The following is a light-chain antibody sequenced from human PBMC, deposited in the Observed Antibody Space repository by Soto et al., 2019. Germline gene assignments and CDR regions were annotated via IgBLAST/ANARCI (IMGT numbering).Light chain of an antibody. J-gene: IGKJ2*02. Sequence: DTQMTQSPSTLSASVGDRVTITCRASQSINSWLAWYQQKPGKAPKLLIYKASNLESGVPSRFSGSASGTEFTLTISSLQPDDLATYYCQQYNGYSGTFGQGTTMEIK. CDR2: KAS. CDR1: QSINSW. V-gene: IGKV1-5*03. CDR3: QQYNGYSGT.